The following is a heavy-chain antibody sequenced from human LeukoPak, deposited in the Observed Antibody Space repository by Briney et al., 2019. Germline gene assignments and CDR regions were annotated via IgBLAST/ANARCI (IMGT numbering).Heavy chain of an antibody. V-gene: IGHV1-69*04. CDR2: IIPILGIA. Sequence: SVKVSCKASGGTFSSYAISWVRQAPGQGLEWMGRIIPILGIANYAQKFQGRVTITADKSTSTAYMELSSLRSEDTAVYYCASDLRYFDPTSDYWGQGTLVTVSS. CDR3: ASDLRYFDPTSDY. CDR1: GGTFSSYA. J-gene: IGHJ4*02. D-gene: IGHD3-9*01.